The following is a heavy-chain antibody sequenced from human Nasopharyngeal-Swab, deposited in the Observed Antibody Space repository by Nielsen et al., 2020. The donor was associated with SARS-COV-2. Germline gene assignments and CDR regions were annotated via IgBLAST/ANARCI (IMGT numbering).Heavy chain of an antibody. D-gene: IGHD6-19*01. Sequence: GESLKISCAVSGFPLKNYNMIWVRQAPAKGLEWVSWISSSVSYIYYADSVKGCFTISRDNAKNALYLQMSSLRAEDTAVYYCARLPSAWGRRDFDYWGQGTLVTVFS. CDR3: ARLPSAWGRRDFDY. CDR2: ISSSVSYI. CDR1: GFPLKNYN. V-gene: IGHV3-21*06. J-gene: IGHJ4*02.